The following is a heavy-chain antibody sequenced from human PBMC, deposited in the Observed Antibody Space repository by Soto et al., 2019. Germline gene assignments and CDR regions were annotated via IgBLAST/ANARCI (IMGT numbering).Heavy chain of an antibody. Sequence: PGGSLRLSCAASGFTFSSLGMHWVRQAPGKGLEWVAVIWYDGSSTYYADSVKGRFTISRDNSKNTLYLQMNSLRVEDTAVYCCAKPRGGQPGPFDDWGQGTLVTVSS. CDR1: GFTFSSLG. V-gene: IGHV3-33*06. J-gene: IGHJ4*02. CDR2: IWYDGSST. D-gene: IGHD3-16*01. CDR3: AKPRGGQPGPFDD.